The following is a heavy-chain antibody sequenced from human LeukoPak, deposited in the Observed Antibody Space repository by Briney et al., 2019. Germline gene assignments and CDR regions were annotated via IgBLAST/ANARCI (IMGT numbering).Heavy chain of an antibody. CDR2: ISAYNGNT. J-gene: IGHJ4*02. V-gene: IGHV1-18*01. D-gene: IGHD2-2*01. Sequence: GASVKVSCKASGYTFTSYGISWVRQAPGQGLEWMGWISAYNGNTKYEQKLQGRVTMTTDTSTNTAYMELRSLRSDDTAAYYCARDLVYCSSTSCSPRADHWGQGTLVTVSS. CDR1: GYTFTSYG. CDR3: ARDLVYCSSTSCSPRADH.